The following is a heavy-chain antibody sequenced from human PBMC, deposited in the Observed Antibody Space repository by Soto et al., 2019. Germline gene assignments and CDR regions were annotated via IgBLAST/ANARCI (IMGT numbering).Heavy chain of an antibody. CDR1: GGTFSSYA. V-gene: IGHV1-69*13. J-gene: IGHJ4*02. D-gene: IGHD3-3*01. CDR3: AGGTLRFLEWLPFDY. CDR2: IIPIFGTA. Sequence: SVKVSCKASGGTFSSYAISWVRQAPGQGLEWMGGIIPIFGTANYAQKFQGRVTITADESTSTAYMELSSLRSEDTAVYYCAGGTLRFLEWLPFDYWGQGTLVTVSS.